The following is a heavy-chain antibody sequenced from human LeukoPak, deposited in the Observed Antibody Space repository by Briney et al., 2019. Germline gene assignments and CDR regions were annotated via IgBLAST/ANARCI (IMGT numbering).Heavy chain of an antibody. Sequence: GGSLRLSCAASGFTFSSYAMSWVRQAPGKGLEGVSAISGSGGSTYYADSVKGRFTISRDNSKNTLYLQMNSLRAEDTAVYYCAKAYDFWSGINWFDPWGQGTLVTVSS. V-gene: IGHV3-23*01. J-gene: IGHJ5*02. CDR2: ISGSGGST. CDR1: GFTFSSYA. D-gene: IGHD3-3*01. CDR3: AKAYDFWSGINWFDP.